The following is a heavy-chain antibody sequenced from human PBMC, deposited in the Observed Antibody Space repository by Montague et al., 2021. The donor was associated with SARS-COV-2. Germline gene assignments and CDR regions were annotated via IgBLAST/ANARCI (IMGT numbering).Heavy chain of an antibody. CDR3: TSLTGATYE. CDR1: GGSINSSYW. D-gene: IGHD1-20*01. J-gene: IGHJ4*02. V-gene: IGHV4-4*02. Sequence: SETLSLTCAVSGGSINSSYWWSWVRQPPGKGLEWIGEIYHSGSTNYSPSLKTRVTMSVDKSKNQFSLKLSSVTAADTAMYYCTSLTGATYEWGQGTLSPSPQ. CDR2: IYHSGST.